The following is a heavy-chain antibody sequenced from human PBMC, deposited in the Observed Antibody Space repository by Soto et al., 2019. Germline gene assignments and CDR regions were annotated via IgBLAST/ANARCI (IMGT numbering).Heavy chain of an antibody. V-gene: IGHV3-15*01. CDR2: IKSKTDGGTT. J-gene: IGHJ6*02. CDR1: GFTFSNAW. D-gene: IGHD3-3*01. CDR3: TRDQYYDFWSGPRPYYYYYGMDV. Sequence: PGGSLRLSCAASGFTFSNAWMSWVRQAPGKGLEWVGRIKSKTDGGTTGYAAPVKGRFTISRDDSKNTLYLQMNSLKTEDTAVYYCTRDQYYDFWSGPRPYYYYYGMDVWGQGTRVTFSS.